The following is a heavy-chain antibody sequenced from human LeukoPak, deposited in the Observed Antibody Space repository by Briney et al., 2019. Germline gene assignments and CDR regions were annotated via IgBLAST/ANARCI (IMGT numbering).Heavy chain of an antibody. Sequence: NPSETLSLTCAVYGGSFSGYYWSWIRQPPGKGLEWIGEINHSGSTNYNPSLKSRVTISVDTSKNQFSLKLSSVTAADTAVYYCARSVEGYCRGGSCYSYSYYMDVWGKGTTVTVSS. J-gene: IGHJ6*03. CDR3: ARSVEGYCRGGSCYSYSYYMDV. D-gene: IGHD2-15*01. V-gene: IGHV4-34*01. CDR2: INHSGST. CDR1: GGSFSGYY.